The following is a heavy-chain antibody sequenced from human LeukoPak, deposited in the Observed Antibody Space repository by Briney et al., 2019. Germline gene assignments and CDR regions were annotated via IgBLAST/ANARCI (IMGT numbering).Heavy chain of an antibody. D-gene: IGHD3-22*01. J-gene: IGHJ4*02. CDR1: GGSISSGGYS. CDR2: IYHSEST. V-gene: IGHV4-30-2*01. CDR3: AKYNRVYYDSSGSPI. Sequence: SETLSLTCAVSGGSISSGGYSWSWIRQPPGKGLEWIGYIYHSESTYYNPSLKSRVTISVDRSKNQFSLKLSSVTAADTAVYYCAKYNRVYYDSSGSPIWGQGTLVTVSS.